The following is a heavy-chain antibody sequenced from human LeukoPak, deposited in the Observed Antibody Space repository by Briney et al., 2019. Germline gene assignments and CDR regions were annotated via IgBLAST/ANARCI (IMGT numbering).Heavy chain of an antibody. D-gene: IGHD3-3*01. CDR3: ARSPLGYYDLDYYYMDV. J-gene: IGHJ6*03. CDR2: IYYSGST. V-gene: IGHV4-59*01. Sequence: SETLSLTCTVSGGSISSYCWSWIRQPPGKGLEWIGYIYYSGSTNYNPSLKSRVTISVDTSKNQFSLKLSSVTAADTAVYYCARSPLGYYDLDYYYMDVWGKGTTVTVSS. CDR1: GGSISSYC.